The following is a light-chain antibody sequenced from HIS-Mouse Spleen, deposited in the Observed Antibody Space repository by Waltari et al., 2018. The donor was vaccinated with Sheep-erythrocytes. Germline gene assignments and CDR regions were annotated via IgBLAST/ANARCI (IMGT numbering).Light chain of an antibody. J-gene: IGLJ1*01. CDR3: CSYAGSYNHV. CDR1: SSDVGGYNY. CDR2: EVS. Sequence: QSALTQPRSVSGSPGQSVTISCTGTSSDVGGYNYVSWYQQHPGKAPKLMIYEVSKRPSGVPDRFSGSKSGNTASLTISWLQAEDEADYYCCSYAGSYNHVFATGTKVTVL. V-gene: IGLV2-11*01.